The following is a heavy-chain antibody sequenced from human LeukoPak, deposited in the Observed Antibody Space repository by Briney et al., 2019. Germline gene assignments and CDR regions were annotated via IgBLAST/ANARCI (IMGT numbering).Heavy chain of an antibody. D-gene: IGHD3-10*01. Sequence: PSETLSLTCTVSGGTLTTSSNYWGWFRQPPGKGLKGIGNIFYSRSTYYSPSLKSRVTISLDTSRNQLSLKLNSVIAADRAVYYCAKSNGYGLVDIWGQGTMVTVSS. CDR1: GGTLTTSSNY. V-gene: IGHV4-39*07. CDR2: IFYSRST. CDR3: AKSNGYGLVDI. J-gene: IGHJ3*01.